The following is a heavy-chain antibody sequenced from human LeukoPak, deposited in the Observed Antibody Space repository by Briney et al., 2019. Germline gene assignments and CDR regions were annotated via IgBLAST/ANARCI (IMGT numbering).Heavy chain of an antibody. J-gene: IGHJ4*02. CDR3: AREVIGGNSA. CDR2: NSSSTTYI. Sequence: GGSLRLSCAASGFTFSTYEASWVRQAPGRGLEWIASNSSSTTYIYYADSLKGPCTTSRDDAKNSLYLQMSSLRAEDTAVYYCAREVIGGNSAWGQGTLVTVSS. D-gene: IGHD4-23*01. CDR1: GFTFSTYE. V-gene: IGHV3-21*01.